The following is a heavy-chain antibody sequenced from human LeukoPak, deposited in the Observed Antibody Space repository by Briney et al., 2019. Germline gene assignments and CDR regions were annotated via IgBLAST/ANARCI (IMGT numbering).Heavy chain of an antibody. CDR2: INPNSGGT. V-gene: IGHV1-2*02. D-gene: IGHD3-9*01. J-gene: IGHJ1*01. Sequence: GASVKVSCKASGYTFTGYYMHWVRQAPGQGLEWMGWINPNSGGTNYAQKFQGRVTMTRDTSISTAYMELSRLRSDDTAVYYCARPSRDFDWLLIGRYFQHWGQGTLVTVSS. CDR1: GYTFTGYY. CDR3: ARPSRDFDWLLIGRYFQH.